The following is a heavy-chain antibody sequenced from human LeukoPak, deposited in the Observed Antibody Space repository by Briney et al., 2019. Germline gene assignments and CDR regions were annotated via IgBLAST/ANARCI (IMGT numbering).Heavy chain of an antibody. CDR2: IDPSDSYT. J-gene: IGHJ4*02. CDR3: ARGLIRSFDY. CDR1: GYSFTKNW. V-gene: IGHV5-10-1*01. Sequence: PGESLKISGKGSGYSFTKNWISWVRQMPGKGLEWVGTIDPSDSYTNYSPSFQGHVTISADKSISTAYLQWSSLKASDTAMYYCARGLIRSFDYWGQGTLATVSS. D-gene: IGHD2/OR15-2a*01.